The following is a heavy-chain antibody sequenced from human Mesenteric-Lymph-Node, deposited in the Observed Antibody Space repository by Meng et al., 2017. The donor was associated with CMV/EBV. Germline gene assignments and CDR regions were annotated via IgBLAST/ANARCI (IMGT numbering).Heavy chain of an antibody. V-gene: IGHV4-34*01. CDR3: ARHQRWLKSEGGFNY. CDR1: GGSFSGYY. Sequence: QRGGRGLFNPPDTPSPTSAAYGGSFSGYYLSWIRQPPGKGLEWIGEINHSGSTNYNPSLKSRVTISVDTSKNQFSLKLSSVTAADTAVYYCARHQRWLKSEGGFNYWGQGTLVTVSS. CDR2: INHSGST. D-gene: IGHD4-23*01. J-gene: IGHJ4*02.